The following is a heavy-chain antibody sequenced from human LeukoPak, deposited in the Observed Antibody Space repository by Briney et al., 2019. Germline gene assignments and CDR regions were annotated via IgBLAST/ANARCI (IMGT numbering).Heavy chain of an antibody. CDR3: ARVGLMVYAGMIDY. CDR1: GGSFSGYY. J-gene: IGHJ4*02. D-gene: IGHD2-8*01. V-gene: IGHV4-34*01. CDR2: INHSGST. Sequence: SETLSLTCAVYGGSFSGYYWSWIRQPPGKGREWIGEINHSGSTNYNPSLKSRVTISVDTSKNQFSLKLSSVSAADTAVYYCARVGLMVYAGMIDYWGQGTLVTVSS.